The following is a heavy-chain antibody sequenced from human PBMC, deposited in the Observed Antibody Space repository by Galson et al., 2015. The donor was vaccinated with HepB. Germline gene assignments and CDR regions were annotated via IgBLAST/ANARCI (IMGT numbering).Heavy chain of an antibody. CDR2: ISYDGSNK. Sequence: SLRLSCAASGFTFSSYGMHWVRQAPGKGLEWVAVISYDGSNKYYADSVKGRFTISRDNSKNTLYLQMNSLRAEDTAVYYCARLSVPYAIRSYFDYWGQGTLVTVSS. CDR1: GFTFSSYG. J-gene: IGHJ4*02. V-gene: IGHV3-30*03. CDR3: ARLSVPYAIRSYFDY. D-gene: IGHD2-8*01.